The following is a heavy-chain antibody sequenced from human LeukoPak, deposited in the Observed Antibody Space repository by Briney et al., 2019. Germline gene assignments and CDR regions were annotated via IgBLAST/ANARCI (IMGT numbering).Heavy chain of an antibody. CDR2: IYSGGST. CDR3: AREGEVPAALDY. D-gene: IGHD2-2*01. J-gene: IGHJ4*02. V-gene: IGHV3-53*01. CDR1: GFTVRSNY. Sequence: GGSLRLSCAASGFTVRSNYMSWVRQAPGKGLEWVAVIYSGGSTYYADSVKGRFTISRDNSKNTLYLHMNSLRAEHTAVYYCAREGEVPAALDYWGQGTLVTVSS.